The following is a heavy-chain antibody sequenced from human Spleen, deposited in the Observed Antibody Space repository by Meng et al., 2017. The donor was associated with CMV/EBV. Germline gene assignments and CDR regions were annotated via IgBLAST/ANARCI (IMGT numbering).Heavy chain of an antibody. CDR2: SCHSGSA. CDR3: ARDGRGFYYRYFFDH. Sequence: VSASSVIGHYWPSTGQRLGKGLEWVRNSCHSGSAYYTPSRHRRVTMSVVTSKDQFSRKLRSVTAADTAVSNCARDGRGFYYRYFFDHWGQGTLVTVSS. D-gene: IGHD3-22*01. V-gene: IGHV4-34*01. J-gene: IGHJ4*01. CDR1: ASSVIGHY.